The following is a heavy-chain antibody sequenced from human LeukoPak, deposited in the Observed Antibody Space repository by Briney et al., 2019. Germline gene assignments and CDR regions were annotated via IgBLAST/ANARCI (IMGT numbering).Heavy chain of an antibody. Sequence: SVKVSCKASGGTFSSYAISWVRQAPGQGLEWMGGIIPIFATANYAQKFQGRVTITTDESTSTAYMELSSLRSEDTAVYYCARAGVGATGFDYWGQGTLVTVSS. V-gene: IGHV1-69*05. J-gene: IGHJ4*02. CDR1: GGTFSSYA. D-gene: IGHD1-26*01. CDR3: ARAGVGATGFDY. CDR2: IIPIFATA.